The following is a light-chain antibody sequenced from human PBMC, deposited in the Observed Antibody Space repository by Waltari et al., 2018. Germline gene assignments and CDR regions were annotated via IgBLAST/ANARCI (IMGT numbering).Light chain of an antibody. CDR1: SGHSYYA. CDR2: LDGDGSH. Sequence: QLVLTQSPSVSASLGASVKLTCTLDSGHSYYAIARHQQQSEKGPRFLMKLDGDGSHNKGDGIPDRFSGSSSGGERYLTISSLQSEDEADYYCQTWGPGIRVFGGGTKVTVL. V-gene: IGLV4-69*01. J-gene: IGLJ3*02. CDR3: QTWGPGIRV.